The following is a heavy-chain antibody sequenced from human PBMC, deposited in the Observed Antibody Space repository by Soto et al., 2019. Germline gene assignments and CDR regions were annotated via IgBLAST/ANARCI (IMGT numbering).Heavy chain of an antibody. D-gene: IGHD3-10*01. CDR1: GDTFSSYT. V-gene: IGHV1-69*02. CDR2: VIPMLSMS. Sequence: QVHLVQSGVEVKKPGSSVKVSCKASGDTFSSYTINWVRQAPGLGLEWMGRVIPMLSMSNYALKFQGRVTMTADRSTNTAYIELSSLRSEDTATYYCARSYGSGSRALDYWGQGALVTFSS. J-gene: IGHJ4*02. CDR3: ARSYGSGSRALDY.